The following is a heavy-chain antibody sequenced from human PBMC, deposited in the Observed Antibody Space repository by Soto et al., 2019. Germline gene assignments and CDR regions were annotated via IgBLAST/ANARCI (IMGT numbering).Heavy chain of an antibody. Sequence: QVQLVQSGAEVKKPGSSVKVSCKASGGTFSSYAISWVRQAPGQGLEWMGGIIPIFGTANYAQKFQCRVTITADKSTSTAYLELSSRRSEDTAVYYCARDYCSSTSCSNWFDPWGQGNLVTVSS. CDR1: GGTFSSYA. CDR2: IIPIFGTA. J-gene: IGHJ5*02. V-gene: IGHV1-69*06. CDR3: ARDYCSSTSCSNWFDP. D-gene: IGHD2-2*01.